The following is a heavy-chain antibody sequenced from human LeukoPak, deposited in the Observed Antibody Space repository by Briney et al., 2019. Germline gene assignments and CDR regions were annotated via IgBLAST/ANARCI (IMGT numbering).Heavy chain of an antibody. Sequence: GASVKVSCKPSGGTFISYAISWVRQAPGQGLEWMGGIIPIFGTANYAQKFQGRVTITADESTSTAYMELSSLRSEDTAVYYCAISSSGYSLFNYWGQGTLVTVSS. CDR3: AISSSGYSLFNY. D-gene: IGHD3-22*01. CDR1: GGTFISYA. CDR2: IIPIFGTA. V-gene: IGHV1-69*13. J-gene: IGHJ4*02.